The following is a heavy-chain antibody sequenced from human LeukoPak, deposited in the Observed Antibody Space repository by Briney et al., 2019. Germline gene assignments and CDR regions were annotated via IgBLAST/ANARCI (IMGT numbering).Heavy chain of an antibody. D-gene: IGHD3-22*01. CDR3: ARGLNYYDSSGRPHWYFDL. CDR1: GGSISTYY. J-gene: IGHJ2*01. CDR2: IYNSGANT. Sequence: SETLPLTCSVSGGSISTYYWSWMRQSPEKGLEWIGHIYNSGANTNYNPSLKSRVTISVDTSKNEFSLKLSSVTAADTAVYYCARGLNYYDSSGRPHWYFDLWGRGTLVTVSS. V-gene: IGHV4-59*01.